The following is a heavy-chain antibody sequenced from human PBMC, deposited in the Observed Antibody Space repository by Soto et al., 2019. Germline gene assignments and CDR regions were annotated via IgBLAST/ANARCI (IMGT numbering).Heavy chain of an antibody. J-gene: IGHJ4*02. D-gene: IGHD6-19*01. V-gene: IGHV4-34*01. CDR1: GGTFSGYY. CDR2: INHRGSS. Sequence: PSETLSLTCAVYGGTFSGYYWSWIRQSPEKGLEWIGEINHRGSSNYNPSLKSRVTLSVDTFKNQFSLKLSSVTVADTAVYFCARGLVAKSSVAGGWGWNYWGQGMLVTVSS. CDR3: ARGLVAKSSVAGGWGWNY.